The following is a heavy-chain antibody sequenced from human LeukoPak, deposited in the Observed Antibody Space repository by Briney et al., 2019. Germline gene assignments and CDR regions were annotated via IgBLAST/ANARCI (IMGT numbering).Heavy chain of an antibody. CDR2: IKEDGSEK. Sequence: GGSLRLSCAASGFLFSAYEMSWVRQAPGKGLEWVADIKEDGSEKSYVDSVQGRFTLSRDNVNNSLYLQMNTLRVEDTAVYFCARDLVWFGEPKGYYNYIDVWGRGTSVTVSS. V-gene: IGHV3-7*01. CDR1: GFLFSAYE. D-gene: IGHD3-10*01. CDR3: ARDLVWFGEPKGYYNYIDV. J-gene: IGHJ6*03.